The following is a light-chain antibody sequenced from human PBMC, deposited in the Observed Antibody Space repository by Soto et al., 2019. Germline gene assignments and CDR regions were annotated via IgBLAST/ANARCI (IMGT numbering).Light chain of an antibody. V-gene: IGLV2-11*01. Sequence: QSALTQPHSVSASPGHSVTISSTGTSSDVGRYDYDSWYQQHPGKAPNLIVYDVTERPSGVPDRFSGSRSGNTASLTISGFQAEDEADYSCCSFVGSYSYVFGTGTKVTVL. CDR3: CSFVGSYSYV. CDR1: SSDVGRYDY. J-gene: IGLJ1*01. CDR2: DVT.